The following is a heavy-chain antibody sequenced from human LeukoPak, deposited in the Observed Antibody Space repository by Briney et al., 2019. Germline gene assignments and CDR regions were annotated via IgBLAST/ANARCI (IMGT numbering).Heavy chain of an antibody. CDR2: ISGSGGST. D-gene: IGHD3-22*01. CDR1: GFTFNNYA. V-gene: IGHV3-23*01. J-gene: IGHJ3*02. Sequence: GGSLRLSCAASGFTFNNYALSWVRQAPGKGLEWVSAISGSGGSTYYADSVKGRFTISRDNSKNTLYLQMNSLRAEDTAVYYCARQYYYDSSGYYLGAFDIWGQGTMVTVSS. CDR3: ARQYYYDSSGYYLGAFDI.